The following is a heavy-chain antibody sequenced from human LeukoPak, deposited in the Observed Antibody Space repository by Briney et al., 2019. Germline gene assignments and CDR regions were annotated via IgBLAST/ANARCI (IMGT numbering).Heavy chain of an antibody. J-gene: IGHJ4*02. CDR1: GGSISSYY. CDR2: IYYSGST. CDR3: ARDLAPGAFDY. Sequence: SETLSLTCTVSGGSISSYYWSWIRQPPGKGLEWIGYIYYSGSTNYNPSLKSRVTISVDTSKNQFSLKLSSVTAADTAVYYCARDLAPGAFDYWGRGTLVTVSS. D-gene: IGHD1-26*01. V-gene: IGHV4-59*01.